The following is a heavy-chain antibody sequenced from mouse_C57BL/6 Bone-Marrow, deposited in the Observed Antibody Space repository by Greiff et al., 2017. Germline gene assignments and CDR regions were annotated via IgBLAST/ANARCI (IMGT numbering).Heavy chain of an antibody. D-gene: IGHD2-5*01. CDR3: ARAGSNYGYFDV. CDR1: GYSITSGYY. J-gene: IGHJ1*03. V-gene: IGHV3-6*01. CDR2: ISYDGSN. Sequence: EVHLVESGPGLVKPSQSLSLTCSVTGYSITSGYYWNWIRQFPGNKLEWMGYISYDGSNNYNPSLKNRISITRDTSKNQFFLKLNSVTTEDTATYYGARAGSNYGYFDVWGTGTTVTVSS.